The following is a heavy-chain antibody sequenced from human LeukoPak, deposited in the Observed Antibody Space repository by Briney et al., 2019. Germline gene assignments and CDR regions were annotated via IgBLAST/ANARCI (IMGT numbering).Heavy chain of an antibody. V-gene: IGHV4-59*01. Sequence: SETLSLTCTVSGGSISSYYWSWIRQPPGKGLEWIGYINYSETTNYNPSLKRRVTISVDTSRNQFSLRLSSVTAADTAVYYCARGIFGMVINGFDIWGQGTMVTVSS. D-gene: IGHD3-3*01. CDR1: GGSISSYY. J-gene: IGHJ3*02. CDR2: INYSETT. CDR3: ARGIFGMVINGFDI.